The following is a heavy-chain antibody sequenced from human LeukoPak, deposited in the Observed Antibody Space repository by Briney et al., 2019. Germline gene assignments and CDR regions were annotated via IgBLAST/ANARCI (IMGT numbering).Heavy chain of an antibody. J-gene: IGHJ3*02. CDR2: IIPIFGTA. V-gene: IGHV1-69*05. CDR1: GGTFSSYA. CDR3: ARSKITGTTSAFDI. Sequence: ASVKVSCKASGGTFSSYAISWVRQAPGQGLEWMGGIIPIFGTANYAQKFQGRVTITTDESTSTAYMELSSLRSEDTAVYYCARSKITGTTSAFDIWGQGTMVTVSS. D-gene: IGHD1-7*01.